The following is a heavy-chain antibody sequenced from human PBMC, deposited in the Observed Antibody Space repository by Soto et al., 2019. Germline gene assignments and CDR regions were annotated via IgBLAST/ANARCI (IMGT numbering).Heavy chain of an antibody. CDR3: ARGDGDGYNVPYYCYGMDV. V-gene: IGHV4-61*01. CDR2: IYYSGST. D-gene: IGHD3-10*02. Sequence: QVQLQESGPGLVKPSETLSLTCTVSGGSVSSGSYYWSWLRQPPGKGLEWIGYIYYSGSTNYNPSLKSRVTISVDTSKNQFSLKLSSVTAADTAVYYCARGDGDGYNVPYYCYGMDVWGQGTTVTVSS. J-gene: IGHJ6*02. CDR1: GGSVSSGSYY.